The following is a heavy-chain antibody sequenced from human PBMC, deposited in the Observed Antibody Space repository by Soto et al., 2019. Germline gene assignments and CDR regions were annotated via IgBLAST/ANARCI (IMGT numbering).Heavy chain of an antibody. Sequence: PGGSLRLSCAASGFTFSSYAMSWVRQAPGKGLEWVSAISGSGGSTYYADSVKGRFTISRDNSKNTLYLQMNSLRAEDTAVYYCAKGLSMTYSYGRDLNDFDYWGQGTLVTVSS. CDR2: ISGSGGST. CDR1: GFTFSSYA. V-gene: IGHV3-23*01. J-gene: IGHJ4*02. CDR3: AKGLSMTYSYGRDLNDFDY. D-gene: IGHD5-18*01.